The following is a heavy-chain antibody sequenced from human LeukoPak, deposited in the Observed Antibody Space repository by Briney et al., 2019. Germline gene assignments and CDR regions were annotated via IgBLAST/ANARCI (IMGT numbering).Heavy chain of an antibody. CDR3: ARGGEMATIKGVYYFDY. CDR2: ISSSSSYI. Sequence: PGGSLRLSCAASGFTFSSYSMNWVRQAPGQGLEWVSFISSSSSYIYYADSVKGRFTIARDNAKNSLYLQMNSLRAEDTAVYYCARGGEMATIKGVYYFDYWGQGTLVTVSS. CDR1: GFTFSSYS. V-gene: IGHV3-21*01. D-gene: IGHD5-24*01. J-gene: IGHJ4*02.